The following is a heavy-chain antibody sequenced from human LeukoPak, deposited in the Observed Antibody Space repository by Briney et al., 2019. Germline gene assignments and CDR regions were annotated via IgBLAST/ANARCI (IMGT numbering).Heavy chain of an antibody. CDR1: GFTYASYE. Sequence: GGSLRLSCAASGFTYASYEMNWVRQAPGKGLEWVSFISASGSTVSYADSVKGRFTVSRDNAKSSLYLQVNGLRAEDTAIYYCTIGYPDYFGSGDYLEGNYHYGMDVWGQGTTVTVSS. J-gene: IGHJ6*02. CDR3: TIGYPDYFGSGDYLEGNYHYGMDV. D-gene: IGHD3-10*01. V-gene: IGHV3-48*03. CDR2: ISASGSTV.